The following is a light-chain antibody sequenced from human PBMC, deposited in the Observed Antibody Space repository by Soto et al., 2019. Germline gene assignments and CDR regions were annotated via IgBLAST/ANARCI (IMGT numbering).Light chain of an antibody. J-gene: IGLJ2*01. CDR2: GNS. V-gene: IGLV1-40*01. CDR3: QSYDSSLSGVV. CDR1: SSNIGAGYD. Sequence: QSVLTQPPSVSGAPGQRVTISCTGSSSNIGAGYDVLWHQQLPGTAPKLLIYGNSNRPSGVPDRFSGSKSGTSASLAITGLQAEDEADYYCQSYDSSLSGVVFGGGTKVTVL.